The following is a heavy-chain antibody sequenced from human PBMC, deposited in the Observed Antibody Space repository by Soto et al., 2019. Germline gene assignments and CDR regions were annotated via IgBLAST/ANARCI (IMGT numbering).Heavy chain of an antibody. V-gene: IGHV4-59*01. CDR3: VRDYLLTGFDT. CDR1: NGSIGTYY. Sequence: SETLSLTCTVSNGSIGTYYWTWVRQPPGKGLEWIGYVYYSGSTNYNPSLKSRVGMSIDTSKSQFSLELKSVTAADTATYFCVRDYLLTGFDTWGQGTLVTVSS. CDR2: VYYSGST. D-gene: IGHD3-9*01. J-gene: IGHJ5*02.